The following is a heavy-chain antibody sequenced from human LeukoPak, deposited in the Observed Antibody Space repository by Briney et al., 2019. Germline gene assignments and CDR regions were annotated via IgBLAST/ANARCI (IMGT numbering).Heavy chain of an antibody. CDR2: INQSGVA. V-gene: IGHV4-34*01. D-gene: IGHD6-19*01. J-gene: IGHJ4*02. Sequence: SETLSLTCAVYGGSLSGYYWTWIRQPPGKGLEWIGEINQSGVANHNPSLKSRLTISVDTSKNQFSLNLDSVTAADTAMYYCARGPAVASRGLSVWGQGSLVTVSS. CDR3: ARGPAVASRGLSV. CDR1: GGSLSGYY.